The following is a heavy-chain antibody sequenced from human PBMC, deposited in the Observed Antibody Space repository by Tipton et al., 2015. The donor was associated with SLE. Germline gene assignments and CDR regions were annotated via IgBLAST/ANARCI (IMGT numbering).Heavy chain of an antibody. CDR1: GFTFSSYW. Sequence: SLRLSCAASGFTFSSYWVTWFRQAPGKGLEWVGNINQDGSEKYYADSVKGRFTISRDNAKNSLYLQMSSLRAEDTAVYYCARDYSGSWAAYDNWGQGTLVTVSS. CDR2: INQDGSEK. J-gene: IGHJ4*02. CDR3: ARDYSGSWAAYDN. D-gene: IGHD6-13*01. V-gene: IGHV3-7*01.